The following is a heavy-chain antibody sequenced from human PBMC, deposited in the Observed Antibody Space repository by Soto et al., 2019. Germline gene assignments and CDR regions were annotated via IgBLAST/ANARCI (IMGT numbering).Heavy chain of an antibody. Sequence: QVQLVQSGAEVKKPGSSVKVSCKASGGTFGSYAISWVRQAPGQGLEWMGGIIPIPGTANYAQKFQGRVTIDADESTSTAYMELSSLRSEDTAVYYCARSQGSSTSLEIYYYYYYGMAVWGQGTTVTVSS. CDR3: ARSQGSSTSLEIYYYYYYGMAV. CDR2: IIPIPGTA. J-gene: IGHJ6*02. V-gene: IGHV1-69*01. CDR1: GGTFGSYA. D-gene: IGHD2-2*01.